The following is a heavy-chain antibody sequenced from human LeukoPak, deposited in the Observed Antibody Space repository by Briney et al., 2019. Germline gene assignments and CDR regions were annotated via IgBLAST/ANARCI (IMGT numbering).Heavy chain of an antibody. V-gene: IGHV3-21*01. CDR2: ISSSSSYI. CDR3: AREGDIVVVPAANDAFDI. D-gene: IGHD2-2*01. CDR1: GFTFSSYS. J-gene: IGHJ3*02. Sequence: GGSLRLSCAASGFTFSSYSMNWVRQAPGKGLEWVSSISSSSSYIYYADSVKGRFTISRDNAKNSLYLQMNSLRAEDTAVYYCAREGDIVVVPAANDAFDIWGQGTMVTVSS.